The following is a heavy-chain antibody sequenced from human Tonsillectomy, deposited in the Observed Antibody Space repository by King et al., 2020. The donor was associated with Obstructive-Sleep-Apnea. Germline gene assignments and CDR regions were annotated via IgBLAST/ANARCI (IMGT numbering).Heavy chain of an antibody. V-gene: IGHV4-39*07. J-gene: IGHJ4*02. CDR3: ARELLWFGELLLYYFDY. D-gene: IGHD3-10*01. Sequence: QLQESGPGLVKPSETLSLTCTVSGGAISSTNYYWGLIRQPPGKGLEWIGGIHYSGSTYHNPSLKSRVTISVDTSRNQVSLKLSSVTAADTAVYYCARELLWFGELLLYYFDYWGQGTLVTVSS. CDR1: GGAISSTNYY. CDR2: IHYSGST.